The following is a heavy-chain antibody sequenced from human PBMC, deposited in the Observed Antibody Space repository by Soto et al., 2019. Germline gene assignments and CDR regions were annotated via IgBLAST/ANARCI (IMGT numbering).Heavy chain of an antibody. CDR2: MNPGSGKT. D-gene: IGHD3-16*01. V-gene: IGHV1-8*02. CDR1: GYTFINYD. Sequence: DSVKVSCKASGYTFINYDISWVRQATGQGLEWMGWMNPGSGKTGYANKFQGRVTMTRDASTSTAHLELSSLTSEDTAVYYCARMASFGTLNWFDPSGQGTLVTVSS. J-gene: IGHJ5*02. CDR3: ARMASFGTLNWFDP.